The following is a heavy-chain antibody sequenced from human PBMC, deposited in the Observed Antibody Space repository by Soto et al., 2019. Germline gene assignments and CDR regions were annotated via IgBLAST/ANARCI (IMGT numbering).Heavy chain of an antibody. Sequence: PSETLSLTCTVSGASTSSFYWSWIRQPPGKGLEWIGYIYYTGSSNYNPSLKSRVTISLDTSKNQFSLKLRSVTAADTAVYYCARARSLPATAMDYWGQGTLVTSPQ. CDR3: ARARSLPATAMDY. CDR2: IYYTGSS. D-gene: IGHD2-2*01. CDR1: GASTSSFY. J-gene: IGHJ4*02. V-gene: IGHV4-59*01.